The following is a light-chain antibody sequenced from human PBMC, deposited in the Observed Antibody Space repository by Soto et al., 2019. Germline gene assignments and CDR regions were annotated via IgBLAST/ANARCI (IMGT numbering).Light chain of an antibody. CDR3: HQADIFPPT. J-gene: IGKJ1*01. CDR2: AAS. CDR1: QGISSW. Sequence: DIQLTQSPSSVSASVGDRVTITCRASQGISSWVAWYQQTPGKAPKLLIYAASNLQSGAPSRFRSSGSGTDFTPTISSLPPEDFATYYCHQADIFPPTFGLGTKVEIK. V-gene: IGKV1-12*01.